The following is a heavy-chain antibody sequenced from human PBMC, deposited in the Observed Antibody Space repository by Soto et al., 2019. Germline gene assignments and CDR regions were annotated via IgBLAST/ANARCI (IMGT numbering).Heavy chain of an antibody. Sequence: QVQLVQSGAEVKKPGASVKVSCKASGYTFTSYYMHWVRQAPGQGLEWMGIINPSGGSTSYAQKFKGRVTMTRDTSTSTVYMELSSLRSEDTAVYYCARTPRRDGYSWVNWFDPWGQGTLVTVSS. D-gene: IGHD2-2*03. CDR3: ARTPRRDGYSWVNWFDP. J-gene: IGHJ5*02. CDR2: INPSGGST. V-gene: IGHV1-46*01. CDR1: GYTFTSYY.